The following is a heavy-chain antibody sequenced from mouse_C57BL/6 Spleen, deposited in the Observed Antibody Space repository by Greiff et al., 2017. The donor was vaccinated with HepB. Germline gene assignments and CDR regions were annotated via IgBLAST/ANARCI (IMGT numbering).Heavy chain of an antibody. V-gene: IGHV3-6*01. J-gene: IGHJ2*01. D-gene: IGHD2-3*01. CDR2: ISYDGSN. CDR3: ARDRGGYYGGYFDY. CDR1: GYSITSGYY. Sequence: DVQLQESGPGLVKPSQSLSLTCSVTGYSITSGYYWNWIRQFPGNKLEWMGYISYDGSNNYNPSLKNRISIARDTSKNQFFLKLNSVTTEDTATYYCARDRGGYYGGYFDYWGQGTTLTVSS.